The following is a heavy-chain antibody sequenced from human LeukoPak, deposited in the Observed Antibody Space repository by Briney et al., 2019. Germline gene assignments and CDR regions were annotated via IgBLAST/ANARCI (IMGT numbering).Heavy chain of an antibody. Sequence: EASVKVSCKASGYTFTGYYMHWVRQAPGQGLEWMGWINPNSGGTNYAQKFQGRVTMTRDTSISTAYMELSRLRSDDTAVYYCARTARGDSSGYYPPYFDYWGQGTLVTVSS. CDR1: GYTFTGYY. CDR2: INPNSGGT. D-gene: IGHD3-22*01. V-gene: IGHV1-2*02. CDR3: ARTARGDSSGYYPPYFDY. J-gene: IGHJ4*02.